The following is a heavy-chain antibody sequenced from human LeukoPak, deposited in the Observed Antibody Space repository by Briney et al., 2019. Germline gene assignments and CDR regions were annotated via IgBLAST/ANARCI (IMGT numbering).Heavy chain of an antibody. J-gene: IGHJ4*02. Sequence: SVKVSCKASGGTSSSYAISWVRQAPGQGLEWMGRIIPIFGTANYAQKFQGRVTITTDESTSTAYMELSSLRSEDTAVYYCARENYYDSSGYLTNFDYWGQGTLVTVSS. D-gene: IGHD3-22*01. CDR3: ARENYYDSSGYLTNFDY. CDR1: GGTSSSYA. CDR2: IIPIFGTA. V-gene: IGHV1-69*05.